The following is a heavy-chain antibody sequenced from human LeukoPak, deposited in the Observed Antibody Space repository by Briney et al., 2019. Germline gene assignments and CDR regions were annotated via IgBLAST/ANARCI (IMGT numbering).Heavy chain of an antibody. V-gene: IGHV1-46*01. CDR3: ARVGEDTAMAR. Sequence: ASVKVSCKASGYTFTSYYMHWVRQAPGQGLEWMGIINPSGGSTSYAQKFQGRVTMTRDTSSSTVYMELSSLRSEDTAVYYCARVGEDTAMARWGQGTLVTVSS. J-gene: IGHJ4*02. CDR2: INPSGGST. D-gene: IGHD5-18*01. CDR1: GYTFTSYY.